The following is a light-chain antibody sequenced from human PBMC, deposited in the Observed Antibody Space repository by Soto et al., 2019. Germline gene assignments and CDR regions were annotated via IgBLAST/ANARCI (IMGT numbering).Light chain of an antibody. CDR3: SSYISSSTHV. J-gene: IGLJ1*01. CDR2: EVS. Sequence: QSALTQPASVSGPPGQSITISCAGTSSDVGDYNYVSWYQQHPGKAPKVMIYEVSNRPSGVSNRFSGSKSGNTASLTISGLQAEDEADYYCSSYISSSTHVFGTGTKVTVL. CDR1: SSDVGDYNY. V-gene: IGLV2-14*01.